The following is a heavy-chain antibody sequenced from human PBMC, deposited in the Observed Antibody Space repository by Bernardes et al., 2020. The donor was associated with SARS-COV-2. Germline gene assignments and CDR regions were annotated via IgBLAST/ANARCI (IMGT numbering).Heavy chain of an antibody. CDR1: GFTFSHAW. CDR2: IKRKTDGGTT. J-gene: IGHJ4*02. D-gene: IGHD3-22*01. V-gene: IGHV3-15*07. CDR3: TTGAEIYYDSSGFSYYFDF. Sequence: GGSLSLSCAASGFTFSHAWMNWVRQAPGKGLEWVGHIKRKTDGGTTDYAAPVKGRFTISGDDSKNTMYLQMNSLKTEDTAVYYCTTGAEIYYDSSGFSYYFDFWGQGTLVTVSS.